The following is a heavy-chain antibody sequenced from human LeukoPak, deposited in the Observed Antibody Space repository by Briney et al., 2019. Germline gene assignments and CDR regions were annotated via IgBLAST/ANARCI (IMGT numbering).Heavy chain of an antibody. CDR1: GFIFSSYT. Sequence: GGSLRLSCAASGFIFSSYTMNWVRQAPRKGLEWVSSISDDTTYEYCADSVKGRFTISRDNAKKSLYLQMSSLRAEDTAVYYCARTYCSGGSCYSYFDDWGQGTLVTVSS. D-gene: IGHD2-15*01. CDR2: ISDDTTYE. V-gene: IGHV3-21*01. J-gene: IGHJ4*02. CDR3: ARTYCSGGSCYSYFDD.